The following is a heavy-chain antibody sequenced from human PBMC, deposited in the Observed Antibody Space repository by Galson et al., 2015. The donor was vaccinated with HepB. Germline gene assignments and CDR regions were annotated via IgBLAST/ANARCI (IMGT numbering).Heavy chain of an antibody. CDR3: ARGSDPRRLEDNVSWFDS. D-gene: IGHD3-10*01. J-gene: IGHJ5*01. V-gene: IGHV3-23*01. CDR2: IVGSGRST. Sequence: SLRLSCAASGFTFSSYVMTWVRQAPGKGLEWVSAIVGSGRSTYYEDSVKGRFTISRDNSKNTLYLEINSLRADDTAVYYCARGSDPRRLEDNVSWFDSWGQGTLVTVSS. CDR1: GFTFSSYV.